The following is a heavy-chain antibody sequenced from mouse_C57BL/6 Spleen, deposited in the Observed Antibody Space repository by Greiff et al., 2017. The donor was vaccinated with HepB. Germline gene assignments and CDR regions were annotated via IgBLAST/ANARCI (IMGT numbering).Heavy chain of an antibody. V-gene: IGHV1-82*01. D-gene: IGHD2-4*01. J-gene: IGHJ2*01. CDR3: ARANYDYPYYFDY. CDR2: IYPGDGDT. Sequence: VKLMESGPELVKPGASVKISCKASGYAFSSSWMNWVKQRPGKGLEWIGRIYPGDGDTNYNGKFKGKATLTADKSASTAYMQLSSLKSEDSAVYFCARANYDYPYYFDYWGQGTTLTVSS. CDR1: GYAFSSSW.